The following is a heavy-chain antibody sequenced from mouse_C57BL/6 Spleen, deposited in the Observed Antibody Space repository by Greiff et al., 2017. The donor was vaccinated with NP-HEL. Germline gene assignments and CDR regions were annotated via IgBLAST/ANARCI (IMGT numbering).Heavy chain of an antibody. Sequence: VQLQQSGAELVKPGASVKMSCKASGYTFTSYWITWVKQRPGQGLEWIGDIYPGSGSTNYNEKFKSKATLTVDTSSSTAYMQLSSLTSEDSAVYYCAREQDDSYAMDYWGQGTSVTVSS. CDR2: IYPGSGST. CDR1: GYTFTSYW. J-gene: IGHJ4*01. V-gene: IGHV1-55*01. CDR3: AREQDDSYAMDY.